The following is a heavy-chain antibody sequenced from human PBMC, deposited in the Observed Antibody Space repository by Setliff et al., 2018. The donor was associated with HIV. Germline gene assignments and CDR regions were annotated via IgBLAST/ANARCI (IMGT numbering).Heavy chain of an antibody. CDR2: IYNSVTT. Sequence: PSETLSLTCSVSGASVNYNTWSWIRQAPGKGLQWIGFIYNSVTTNYNPSLKSRATISLDTSKNQFSLKLRSVTAADTAVYYCARFEVTTVTTRDYWGQGTLVTVSS. J-gene: IGHJ4*02. D-gene: IGHD4-17*01. CDR3: ARFEVTTVTTRDY. CDR1: GASVNYNT. V-gene: IGHV4-59*02.